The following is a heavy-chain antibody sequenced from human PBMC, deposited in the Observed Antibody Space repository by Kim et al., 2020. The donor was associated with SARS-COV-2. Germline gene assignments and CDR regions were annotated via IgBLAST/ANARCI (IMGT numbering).Heavy chain of an antibody. J-gene: IGHJ6*02. CDR2: ICGSGGTT. CDR3: AKESLAWVHMSSYYRGMDV. D-gene: IGHD1-1*01. Sequence: GGSLRLSSAVSGFTFSNFAMTWVRQAPGKGLEWVSTICGSGGTTYYADSVKGRFSISRDNSKNTLYLQMNSLRSEDTALYYCAKESLAWVHMSSYYRGMDVWGQGTTVTVSS. V-gene: IGHV3-23*01. CDR1: GFTFSNFA.